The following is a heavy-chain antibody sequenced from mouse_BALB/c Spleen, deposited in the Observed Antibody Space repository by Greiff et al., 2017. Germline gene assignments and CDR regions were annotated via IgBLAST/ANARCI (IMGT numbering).Heavy chain of an antibody. D-gene: IGHD3-1*01. V-gene: IGHV5-17*02. CDR1: GFTFSSFG. CDR2: ISSGSSTT. CDR3: ARSGDCDWFDY. J-gene: IGHJ3*01. Sequence: EVQLVESGGGLVQPGGSRKLSCAASGFTFSSFGMHWVRQAPEKGLEWVAYISSGSSTTYYADTVKGRFTISRDNPKNTLCLQMTSLRSEDTAMYYCARSGDCDWFDYWGQGTLVTVSA.